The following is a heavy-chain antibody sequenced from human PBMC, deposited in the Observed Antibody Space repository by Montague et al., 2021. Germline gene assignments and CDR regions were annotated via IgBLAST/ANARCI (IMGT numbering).Heavy chain of an antibody. Sequence: SETLSLTCGLSGGSLSGYYWAWIRQTLGKGLEWIGNINHSGSAKYNPSLKNRVSISVGTSNNQFFLDLTSVTAADTAVYYCARRGIVGGGQKGYFYAMDVWGQGTTVIVSS. CDR3: ARRGIVGGGQKGYFYAMDV. V-gene: IGHV4-34*01. D-gene: IGHD1-26*01. CDR2: INHSGSA. J-gene: IGHJ6*02. CDR1: GGSLSGYY.